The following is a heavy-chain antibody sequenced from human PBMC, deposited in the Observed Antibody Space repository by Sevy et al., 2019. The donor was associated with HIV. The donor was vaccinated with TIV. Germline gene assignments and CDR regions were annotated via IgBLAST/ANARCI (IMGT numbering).Heavy chain of an antibody. V-gene: IGHV4-34*01. CDR2: INHSGST. CDR1: GGSFSGYY. J-gene: IGHJ4*03. Sequence: SETLSLTCAVYGGSFSGYYWSWIRQPPGKGLEWIGEINHSGSTNYNPSLKSRVTISVDTSKNQFSLKLSSVTAADTAVYYCARGTGDSSGYYYFHYWGQGTTVTVSS. CDR3: ARGTGDSSGYYYFHY. D-gene: IGHD3-22*01.